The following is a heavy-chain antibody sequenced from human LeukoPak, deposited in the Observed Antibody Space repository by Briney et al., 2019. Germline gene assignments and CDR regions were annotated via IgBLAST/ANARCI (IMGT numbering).Heavy chain of an antibody. CDR1: GFTFSSYE. Sequence: PGGSLRLSCAASGFTFSSYEMNWVRQAPGKGLEWASSITSSSSYIYYADSVKGRVTISRDSAKNSLYLQMNSLRAEDTAVYYCARGHSSSSFDYWGQGTLVTVSS. CDR3: ARGHSSSSFDY. CDR2: ITSSSSYI. V-gene: IGHV3-21*06. J-gene: IGHJ4*02. D-gene: IGHD6-13*01.